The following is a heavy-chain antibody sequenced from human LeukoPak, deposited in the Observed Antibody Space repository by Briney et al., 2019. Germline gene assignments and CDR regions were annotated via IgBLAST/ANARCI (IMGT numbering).Heavy chain of an antibody. V-gene: IGHV4-59*01. CDR3: ARDRGTSLTFDI. Sequence: SETLSLTCTVSGGSISSYDWSWIRQPPGKGLEWIGYIYYSGSTNYNPSLKSRVTISVDTSKNQFSLKLSSVTAADTAVYYCARDRGTSLTFDIWGQGTMVTVSS. CDR1: GGSISSYD. J-gene: IGHJ3*02. CDR2: IYYSGST. D-gene: IGHD2-2*01.